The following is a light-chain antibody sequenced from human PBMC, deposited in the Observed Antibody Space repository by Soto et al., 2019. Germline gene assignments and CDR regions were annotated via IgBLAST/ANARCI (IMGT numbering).Light chain of an antibody. V-gene: IGKV3-15*01. CDR1: QSVNSN. J-gene: IGKJ4*01. CDR2: VAS. Sequence: EIVMTQSPVTLSVSPGDRATLSCRASQSVNSNLAWYQQKPGQTPKLLIYVASTRATGIPARFSGSGSGTEFILTISSLQSEDFAVYYCQQYNVWPLTFGGGTKVEFK. CDR3: QQYNVWPLT.